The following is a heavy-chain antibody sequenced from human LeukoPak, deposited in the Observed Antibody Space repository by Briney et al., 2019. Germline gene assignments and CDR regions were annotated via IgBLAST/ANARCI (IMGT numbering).Heavy chain of an antibody. J-gene: IGHJ4*02. Sequence: GGSLRLSCAASGLTFSSYGMHWVRQAPGKGLEWVALISYDGSNKYYADSVKGRFTIFRDNSKNTLYLQMNSLRAEDTAVYYCAKDHSSSWPSFDYWGQGTLVTVSS. CDR2: ISYDGSNK. CDR3: AKDHSSSWPSFDY. CDR1: GLTFSSYG. V-gene: IGHV3-30*18. D-gene: IGHD6-13*01.